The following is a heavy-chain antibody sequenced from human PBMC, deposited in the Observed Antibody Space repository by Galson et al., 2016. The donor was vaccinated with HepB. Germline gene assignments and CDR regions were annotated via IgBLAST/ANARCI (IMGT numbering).Heavy chain of an antibody. Sequence: SLRLSCAASGFAFSVYAMNWVRQAPRKGLEWVSAISTCGSSTDYADSVKGRFTISRDNSKNTLYLQMNSLKAEDTAVCYCAKGTADLSYDWGQGIVVTVSS. CDR1: GFAFSVYA. J-gene: IGHJ4*02. V-gene: IGHV3-23*01. CDR2: ISTCGSST. CDR3: AKGTADLSYD. D-gene: IGHD2-21*02.